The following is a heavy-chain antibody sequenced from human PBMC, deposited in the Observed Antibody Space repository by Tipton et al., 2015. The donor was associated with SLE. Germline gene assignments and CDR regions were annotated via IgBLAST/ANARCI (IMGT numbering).Heavy chain of an antibody. Sequence: GLVKPSGTLSLTCTVSGDSITSITRTNWWSWVRQPPGKGLEWIGEIFHSGSTNYNPSLKSRVTISVDTSKNQFSLNLRSVTAADTAVYYCARGGTGDGRNPFDPWGQGTLVTVSS. D-gene: IGHD4-23*01. CDR3: ARGGTGDGRNPFDP. CDR1: GDSITSITRTNW. J-gene: IGHJ5*02. CDR2: IFHSGST. V-gene: IGHV4-4*02.